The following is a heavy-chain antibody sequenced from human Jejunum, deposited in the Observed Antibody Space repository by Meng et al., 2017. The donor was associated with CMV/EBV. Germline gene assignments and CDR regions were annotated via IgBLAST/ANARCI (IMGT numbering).Heavy chain of an antibody. CDR1: SYW. CDR2: IKQDGSEK. CDR3: AKGFCSGTDCYTDYYYGMDV. J-gene: IGHJ6*02. V-gene: IGHV3-7*01. Sequence: SYWMSWVRQAPGKGLEWVANIKQDGSEKYYVDSVKGRFTISRDNSKNTLYLEMKSLGPEDTAVYYCAKGFCSGTDCYTDYYYGMDVWGQGTTVTVSS. D-gene: IGHD2-2*02.